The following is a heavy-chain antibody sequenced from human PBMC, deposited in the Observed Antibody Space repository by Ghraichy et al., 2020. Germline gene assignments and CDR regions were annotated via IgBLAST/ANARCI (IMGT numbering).Heavy chain of an antibody. CDR3: VRDGCSGRTCTFYN. CDR2: IGSGGSSS. D-gene: IGHD2-15*01. CDR1: GFNFSRYS. Sequence: GGSLRLSCAASGFNFSRYSMNWVRQAPGKGLEWVAYIGSGGSSSYYADAVEGRFTISRDNAKNSVYLDMNSLRAEDTALYYCVRDGCSGRTCTFYNWGQGALVTVSS. J-gene: IGHJ4*02. V-gene: IGHV3-48*04.